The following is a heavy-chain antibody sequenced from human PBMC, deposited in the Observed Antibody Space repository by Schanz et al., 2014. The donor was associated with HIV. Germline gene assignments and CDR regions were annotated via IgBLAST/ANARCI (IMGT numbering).Heavy chain of an antibody. D-gene: IGHD1-26*01. V-gene: IGHV3-33*03. Sequence: VRLVESGGGVVQPGTSVRLSCAASGFSFSKFGMHWVRQAPGKGLEWVAKIWYDGSQTRYTGSVKGRFTISRDNSKNILYLQMNSVRPEDTAVYFCAKGATRPDYFDSWGQGTLVTVSS. CDR3: AKGATRPDYFDS. CDR1: GFSFSKFG. CDR2: IWYDGSQT. J-gene: IGHJ4*02.